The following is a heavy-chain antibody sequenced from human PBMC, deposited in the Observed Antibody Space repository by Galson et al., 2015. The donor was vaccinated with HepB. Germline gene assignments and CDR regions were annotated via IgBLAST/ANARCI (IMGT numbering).Heavy chain of an antibody. Sequence: SLRLSCAGSGFIFRHRAMAWIRQAPGKGLEWVSGINGRGSTRSYSDAVKGRFPISRDNSKDTVFLQMDNLRAEDTAVYYCVKEGSWFGGDWFDPWGQGALVTVS. V-gene: IGHV3-23*01. CDR1: GFIFRHRA. CDR2: INGRGSTR. D-gene: IGHD3-16*01. J-gene: IGHJ5*02. CDR3: VKEGSWFGGDWFDP.